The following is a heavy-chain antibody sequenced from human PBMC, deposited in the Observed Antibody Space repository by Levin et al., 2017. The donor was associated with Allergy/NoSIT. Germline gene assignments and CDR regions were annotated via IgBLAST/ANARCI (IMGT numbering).Heavy chain of an antibody. Sequence: EASVKVSCKTSGYIFTNYGISWVRQAPGQGLEWMGWISAYSGDTNFAQNVEGRVTLTTDTSTSTAYMELRSLRSDDTAVYYCARDRFSSGYHFDYWGQGTLVTVSS. J-gene: IGHJ4*02. V-gene: IGHV1-18*01. CDR3: ARDRFSSGYHFDY. CDR1: GYIFTNYG. CDR2: ISAYSGDT. D-gene: IGHD3-22*01.